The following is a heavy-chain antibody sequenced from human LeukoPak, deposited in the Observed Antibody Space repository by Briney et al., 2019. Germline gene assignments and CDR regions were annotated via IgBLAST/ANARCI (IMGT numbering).Heavy chain of an antibody. CDR1: GFTFSSYE. CDR2: ISSVGTTI. V-gene: IGHV3-48*03. J-gene: IGHJ4*02. Sequence: GGSLRPSCAASGFTFSSYEMNWVRQAPGKGLEWVSYISSVGTTIYYADSVKGRFTISRDNAKNSLYLQMNSLRAEDTAIYYCARCSGGYYFDYWGQGTLVTVSS. CDR3: ARCSGGYYFDY. D-gene: IGHD2-15*01.